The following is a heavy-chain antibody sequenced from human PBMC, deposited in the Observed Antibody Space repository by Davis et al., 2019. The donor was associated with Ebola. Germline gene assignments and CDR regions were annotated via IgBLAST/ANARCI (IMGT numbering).Heavy chain of an antibody. V-gene: IGHV1-18*03. CDR3: AVFSSGWYLSS. D-gene: IGHD6-19*01. Sequence: AASVKVSCKASGYTFTSYGISWVRQAPGQGLEWMGWISAYNGNTSYAQKFQGRVTITRDTSASTAYMELSSLRSEDMAVYYCAVFSSGWYLSSWGQGTLVTVSS. CDR1: GYTFTSYG. J-gene: IGHJ5*02. CDR2: ISAYNGNT.